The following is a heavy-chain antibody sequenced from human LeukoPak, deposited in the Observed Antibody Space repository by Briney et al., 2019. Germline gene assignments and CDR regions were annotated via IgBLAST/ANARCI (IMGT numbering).Heavy chain of an antibody. CDR2: ISGSGGST. Sequence: PGGSLRLSCAASGFTFNTYAMSWVRQAPGKGLEWVSPISGSGGSTCYADSVKGRFTISRDNSNNTLYLLINSLRAEDTAVYYCAKTPSLWWFDPWGQGTLVTVSS. J-gene: IGHJ5*02. CDR3: AKTPSLWWFDP. V-gene: IGHV3-23*01. CDR1: GFTFNTYA. D-gene: IGHD3-16*02.